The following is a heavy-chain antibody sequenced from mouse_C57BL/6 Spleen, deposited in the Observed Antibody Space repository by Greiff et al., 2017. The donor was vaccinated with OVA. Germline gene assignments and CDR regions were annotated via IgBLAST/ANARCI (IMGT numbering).Heavy chain of an antibody. CDR1: GYSITSGYY. D-gene: IGHD3-3*01. CDR3: AGGRYSDY. CDR2: ISYDGSN. V-gene: IGHV3-6*01. Sequence: EVQLQESGPGLVKPSQSLSLTCSVTGYSITSGYYWNWIRQFPGNKLEWMGYISYDGSNNYNPSLKNRISITLDTSKNQFFLKLNSVTTEDTATYYCAGGRYSDYWGQGTTLTVSS. J-gene: IGHJ2*01.